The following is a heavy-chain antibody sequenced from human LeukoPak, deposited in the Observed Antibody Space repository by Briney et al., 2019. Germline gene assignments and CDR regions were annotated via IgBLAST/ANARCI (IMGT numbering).Heavy chain of an antibody. V-gene: IGHV3-30*18. CDR2: ISYDGSNK. D-gene: IGHD5-12*01. CDR3: AKAHSGSFDY. J-gene: IGHJ4*02. Sequence: GGSLRLSCAASGFTFNSYGMHWVRQAPGKGLEWVAVISYDGSNKYYADSVKGRFTISRDNSKNTLYLQMNSLRAEDTAVYYCAKAHSGSFDYWGQGTLVTVSS. CDR1: GFTFNSYG.